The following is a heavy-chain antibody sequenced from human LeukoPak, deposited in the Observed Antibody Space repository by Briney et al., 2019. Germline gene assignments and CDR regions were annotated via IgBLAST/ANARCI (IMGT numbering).Heavy chain of an antibody. V-gene: IGHV3-15*01. CDR3: TTLHTYYYDSSGSEYYFDY. CDR1: GFTFSNAW. J-gene: IGHJ4*02. D-gene: IGHD3-22*01. CDR2: IKSKTDGGTT. Sequence: GGSLRLSCAASGFTFSNAWMSWVRQAPGKGLEWVGRIKSKTDGGTTDYAAPVKGRFTISRDDSKNTLYLQMNSLKTEDTAVYYCTTLHTYYYDSSGSEYYFDYWGQGTLVTVSS.